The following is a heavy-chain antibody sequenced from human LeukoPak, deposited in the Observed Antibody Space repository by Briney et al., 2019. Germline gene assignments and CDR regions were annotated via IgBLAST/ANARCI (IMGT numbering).Heavy chain of an antibody. D-gene: IGHD3-22*01. J-gene: IGHJ4*02. CDR1: GFTFSSYE. CDR2: ISSSGSTI. V-gene: IGHV3-48*03. CDR3: ARGEYDSSGYYAGY. Sequence: GGSLRLSCAASGFTFSSYEMNWVRQAPGKGLEWVSYISSSGSTIYYADSVKGRFTISRDNAKSSLYLQMNSLRAEDTAVYYCARGEYDSSGYYAGYWGQGTLVTVSS.